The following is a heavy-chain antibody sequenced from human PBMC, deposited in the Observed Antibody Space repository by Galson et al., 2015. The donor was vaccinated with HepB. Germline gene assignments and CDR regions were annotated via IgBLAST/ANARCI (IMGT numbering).Heavy chain of an antibody. CDR2: ISSSSSYT. CDR1: GFTFSDYY. J-gene: IGHJ4*02. Sequence: SLRFSCAASGFTFSDYYMSWIRQAPGKGLEWVSYISSSSSYTNYADSVKGRFTISRDNAKNSLYLQMNSLRAEDTAVYYCARDNPRYYYGSGSYRRQDYWGQGTLVTVSS. CDR3: ARDNPRYYYGSGSYRRQDY. V-gene: IGHV3-11*06. D-gene: IGHD3-10*01.